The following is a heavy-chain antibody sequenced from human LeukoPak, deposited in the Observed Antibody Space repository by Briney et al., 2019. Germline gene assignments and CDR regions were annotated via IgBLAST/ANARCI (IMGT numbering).Heavy chain of an antibody. CDR3: ARIRVTTVAGDAFDI. J-gene: IGHJ3*02. V-gene: IGHV2-70*11. CDR2: IDWDDDK. CDR1: GFSLSTSGMC. D-gene: IGHD4-23*01. Sequence: SGPTLVNPTQTLTLTCTFSGFSLSTSGMCVSWIRQPPGKALEWLARIDWDDDKYYSTSLKTRLTISKDTSKNQVVLTMTNMDPVDTATYYCARIRVTTVAGDAFDIWGQGTMVTVSS.